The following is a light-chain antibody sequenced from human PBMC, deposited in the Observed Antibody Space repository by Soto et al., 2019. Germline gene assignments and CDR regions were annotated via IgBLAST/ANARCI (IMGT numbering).Light chain of an antibody. V-gene: IGLV2-14*03. CDR3: TSWTSTSTYV. J-gene: IGLJ1*01. CDR1: SSDVGGYNY. Sequence: QSALTQDASVSGSPGQSITISCTGTSSDVGGYNYVSWYQQHPGKAPKLMSYDVFTRPSGVSQRFSGSKSGNTASLTISALQAEDEVDYYCTSWTSTSTYVFGSGTKLTVL. CDR2: DVF.